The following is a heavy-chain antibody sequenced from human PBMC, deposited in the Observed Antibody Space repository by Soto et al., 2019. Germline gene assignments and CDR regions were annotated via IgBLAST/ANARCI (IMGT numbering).Heavy chain of an antibody. CDR1: GGSFSGYY. CDR2: INHSGST. V-gene: IGHV4-34*01. D-gene: IGHD3-10*01. Sequence: SETLSLTCGVYGGSFSGYYWSWIRQPPGKXLEWIGEINHSGSTNYNPSLKSRVTISVDTSKNQFSLKMSSVIAADTAVYYCARGVYYGSGSWGVYYYGMDVWGKGTTVTVSS. J-gene: IGHJ6*04. CDR3: ARGVYYGSGSWGVYYYGMDV.